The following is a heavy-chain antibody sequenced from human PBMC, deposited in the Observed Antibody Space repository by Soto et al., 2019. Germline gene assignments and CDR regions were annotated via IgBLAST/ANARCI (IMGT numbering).Heavy chain of an antibody. CDR2: INPAGSVT. CDR3: ARDNSRTVPAAPGDKRSDESGWWFDP. D-gene: IGHD6-13*01. J-gene: IGHJ5*02. Sequence: ASVKVSCKASGISFINHYVHWVRQAPGQGPEWMGVINPAGSVTVYALKLQDRVTVTRDTSTSTVYMELNSLTSEDTAIYYCARDNSRTVPAAPGDKRSDESGWWFDPWGQGTLVTVSS. CDR1: GISFINHY. V-gene: IGHV1-46*03.